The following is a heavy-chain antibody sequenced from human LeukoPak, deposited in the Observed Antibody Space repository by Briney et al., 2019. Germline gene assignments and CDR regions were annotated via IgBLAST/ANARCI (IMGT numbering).Heavy chain of an antibody. CDR3: ARGRGYYDSSGLSDI. CDR1: GYTFTGYY. V-gene: IGHV1-2*02. CDR2: INPNSGGT. J-gene: IGHJ3*02. D-gene: IGHD3-22*01. Sequence: ASVKVSCKASGYTFTGYYMHWVRQAPGQGLEWMGWINPNSGGTNYVQKFQGRVTMTTDTSTSTAYMELRSLRSDDTAVYYCARGRGYYDSSGLSDIWGQGTMVTVSS.